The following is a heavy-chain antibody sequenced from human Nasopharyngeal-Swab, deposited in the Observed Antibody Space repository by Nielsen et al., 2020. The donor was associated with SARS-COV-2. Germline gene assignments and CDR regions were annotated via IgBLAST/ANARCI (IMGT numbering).Heavy chain of an antibody. CDR2: IHHSGPT. CDR1: GGFISTYY. J-gene: IGHJ4*02. D-gene: IGHD1-26*01. V-gene: IGHV4-59*12. CDR3: AREGWEAENGYDY. Sequence: SETLSLTCTVSGGFISTYYWSWIRQSPGQGLEWIGEIHHSGPTNYNPSLKSRVTMWLDKSKNQFSLELYSVTAADSAVYYCAREGWEAENGYDYWGQGTLVTVSS.